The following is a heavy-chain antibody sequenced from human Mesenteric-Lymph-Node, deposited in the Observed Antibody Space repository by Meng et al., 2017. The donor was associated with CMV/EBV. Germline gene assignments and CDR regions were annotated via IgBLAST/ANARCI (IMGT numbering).Heavy chain of an antibody. CDR3: AREITDTSTYPWGLWSDP. CDR1: GDYVSGVSYY. J-gene: IGHJ5*02. Sequence: SETLSLTCTVSGDYVSGVSYYWSWIRQPPGKGLEWIGYVYYTGTTNYNPSLESRASISIDTSKKHFSLRLDSVTAADTAVYYCAREITDTSTYPWGLWSDPWGQGTLVTVSS. CDR2: VYYTGTT. V-gene: IGHV4-61*03. D-gene: IGHD2/OR15-2a*01.